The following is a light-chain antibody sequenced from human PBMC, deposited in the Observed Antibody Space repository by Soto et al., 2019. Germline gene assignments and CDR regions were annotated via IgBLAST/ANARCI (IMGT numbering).Light chain of an antibody. Sequence: DIQMTQSPSSLSASVGDRVTITCRASQSITTYLSWFQQKPGKAPKLLIYTTSTLQNGVTSRFSGSGSGTDFSLTISSLQPEDFATYYCQQGYSTPITFGQGTRLEIK. CDR3: QQGYSTPIT. CDR1: QSITTY. J-gene: IGKJ5*01. CDR2: TTS. V-gene: IGKV1-39*01.